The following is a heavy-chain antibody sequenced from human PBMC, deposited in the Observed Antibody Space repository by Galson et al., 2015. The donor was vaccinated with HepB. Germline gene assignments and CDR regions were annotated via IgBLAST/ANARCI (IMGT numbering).Heavy chain of an antibody. CDR1: GGTFSSYA. CDR2: IIPIFGTA. V-gene: IGHV1-69*13. J-gene: IGHJ6*03. CDR3: AADIVVVPAAYYYYMDV. D-gene: IGHD2-2*01. Sequence: SVKVSCKASGGTFSSYAISWVRQAPGQGLEWMGGIIPIFGTANYAQKFQGRVTITADESTSTAYMELSSLRSEDTAVYYCAADIVVVPAAYYYYMDVWGKGTTVTVSS.